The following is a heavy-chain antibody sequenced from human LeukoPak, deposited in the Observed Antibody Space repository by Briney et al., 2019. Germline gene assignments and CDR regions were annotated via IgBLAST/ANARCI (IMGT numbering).Heavy chain of an antibody. CDR2: INPNSGGT. CDR1: GYTFTGYY. J-gene: IGHJ4*02. D-gene: IGHD4-17*01. V-gene: IGHV1-2*02. Sequence: GASVEVSCKASGYTFTGYYMHWVRQAPGQGLEWMGWINPNSGGTNYAQKFQGRVTMTRDTSISTAYMELSRLRSDDTAVYYCARELYGYYGLLGYWGQGTLVTVSS. CDR3: ARELYGYYGLLGY.